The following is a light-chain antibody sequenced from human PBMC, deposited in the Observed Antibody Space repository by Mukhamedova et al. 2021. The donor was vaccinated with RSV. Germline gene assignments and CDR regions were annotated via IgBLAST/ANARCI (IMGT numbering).Light chain of an antibody. CDR1: QSVISW. V-gene: IGKV1-5*03. Sequence: TWGASQSVISWLAWYQQKPGKAPKLLIYKASSLESGVPSRFSGSGSGTEFTLTISSLQPDDFATYYCQQYNSYWTFGQGTKVEIK. CDR2: KAS. J-gene: IGKJ1*01. CDR3: QQYNSYWT.